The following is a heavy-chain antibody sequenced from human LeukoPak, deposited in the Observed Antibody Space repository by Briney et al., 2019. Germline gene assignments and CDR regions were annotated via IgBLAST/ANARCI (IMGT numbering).Heavy chain of an antibody. Sequence: ASVKVSCKASGYTFTGYYMHWVRQAPGQGLEWMGWINPNSGGTNYAQKFQGRVTMTRDTSISTAYMELSRLRSDNTAVYYCARIYYYDSSGYGSNYFDYWGQGTLVTVSP. CDR3: ARIYYYDSSGYGSNYFDY. CDR1: GYTFTGYY. D-gene: IGHD3-22*01. J-gene: IGHJ4*02. V-gene: IGHV1-2*02. CDR2: INPNSGGT.